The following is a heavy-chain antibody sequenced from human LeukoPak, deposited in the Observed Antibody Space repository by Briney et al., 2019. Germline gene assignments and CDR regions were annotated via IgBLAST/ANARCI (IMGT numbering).Heavy chain of an antibody. CDR1: GYTFTSYD. CDR2: MNPNSGNT. CDR3: ARAPRWFQSSGEIDY. Sequence: ASVKVSCKASGYTFTSYDINWVRQATGQGREWMGWMNPNSGNTGYAQKFQGRVTMTRNTSISTAYMELSSLRSEDTAVYYCARAPRWFQSSGEIDYWGQGTLVTASS. V-gene: IGHV1-8*01. D-gene: IGHD5-24*01. J-gene: IGHJ4*02.